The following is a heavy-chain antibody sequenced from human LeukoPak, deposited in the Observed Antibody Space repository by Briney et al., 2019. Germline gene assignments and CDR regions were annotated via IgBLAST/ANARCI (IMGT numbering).Heavy chain of an antibody. V-gene: IGHV3-21*01. Sequence: GGSLRLSCIGSAFTFSDFSLTWVRQAPGKGLEWVSSISSSSSYIYYADSVKGRFTISRDNAKNSLYLQMNSLRAEDTAVYYCARGKDGSQPYYYGMDVWGQGTTVTVSS. J-gene: IGHJ6*02. D-gene: IGHD3-10*01. CDR1: AFTFSDFS. CDR2: ISSSSSYI. CDR3: ARGKDGSQPYYYGMDV.